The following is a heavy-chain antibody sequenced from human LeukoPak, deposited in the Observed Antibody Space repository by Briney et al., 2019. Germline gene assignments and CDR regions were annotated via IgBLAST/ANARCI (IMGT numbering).Heavy chain of an antibody. V-gene: IGHV3-23*01. CDR1: GFTFSNYA. J-gene: IGHJ4*02. Sequence: GGSLRLSCAASGFTFSNYAMSWVRQAPGKGLEWVSVISGSGGSTYYADSVKGQFTIFRDNSKNTVYLQMNSLRAEDTAVYYCAKYANGGPQDYWGQGTLVTVSP. CDR2: ISGSGGST. D-gene: IGHD2-2*01. CDR3: AKYANGGPQDY.